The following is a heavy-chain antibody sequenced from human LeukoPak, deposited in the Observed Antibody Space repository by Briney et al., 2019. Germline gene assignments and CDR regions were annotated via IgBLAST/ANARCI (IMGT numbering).Heavy chain of an antibody. J-gene: IGHJ6*02. CDR1: GYTFTSYG. Sequence: ASVKVSCKASGYTFTSYGISWVRQAPGQGLEWMGGIIPIFGTANYAQKFQGRVTITADESTSTAYMELSSLRSEDTAVYYCAVGYCSGGSCYGNPEPHVELYGMDVWGQGTTVTVSS. V-gene: IGHV1-69*13. CDR2: IIPIFGTA. CDR3: AVGYCSGGSCYGNPEPHVELYGMDV. D-gene: IGHD2-15*01.